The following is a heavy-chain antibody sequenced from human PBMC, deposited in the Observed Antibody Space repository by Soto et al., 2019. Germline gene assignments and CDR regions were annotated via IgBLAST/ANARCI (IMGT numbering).Heavy chain of an antibody. CDR2: IYCNDDQ. J-gene: IGHJ5*02. Sequence: QITLKESGPTLVKPTQPLTLTCTFSGFSLSTSGVGVAWIRQPPGKALEWLELIYCNDDQRHSPSLKSRLPNNQYPSKNQVVLSITDMDPVDTATYFRAHGGVEPAWCDPWGQGTLVAVAS. D-gene: IGHD1-26*01. CDR3: AHGGVEPAWCDP. V-gene: IGHV2-5*01. CDR1: GFSLSTSGVG.